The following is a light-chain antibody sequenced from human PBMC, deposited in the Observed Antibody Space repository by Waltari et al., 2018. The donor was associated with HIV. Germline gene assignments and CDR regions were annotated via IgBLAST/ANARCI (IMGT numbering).Light chain of an antibody. V-gene: IGKV2-30*01. CDR1: QSLVSIDGNTY. J-gene: IGKJ2*02. Sequence: DVVMTQLPPALSVTLGQPASIYCRSSQSLVSIDGNTYLSWFHQGPGQSPRRLIYRVSVRDSGVSNRFSGSGSGTDFTLKITRVEAEDVGLYFCLQSTFWPRTFGQGTKLEIQ. CDR2: RVS. CDR3: LQSTFWPRT.